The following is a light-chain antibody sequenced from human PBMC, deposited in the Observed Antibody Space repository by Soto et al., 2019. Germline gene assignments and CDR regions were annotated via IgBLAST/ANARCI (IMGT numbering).Light chain of an antibody. CDR1: QSVSSGY. CDR3: QQYGGSPPYT. CDR2: GAS. V-gene: IGKV3-20*01. J-gene: IGKJ2*01. Sequence: EIVLTQSPCTLSLSPGERATLSCRASQSVSSGYLAWYQQKPGQAPRLLIYGASSRATGIPDRFSGSGSGTVSPLTISRLEPEDFAVYYCQQYGGSPPYTFGQGTKLEIK.